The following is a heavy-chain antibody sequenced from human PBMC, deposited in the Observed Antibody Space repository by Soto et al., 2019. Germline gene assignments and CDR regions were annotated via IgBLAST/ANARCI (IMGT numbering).Heavy chain of an antibody. CDR2: IYYSGST. V-gene: IGHV4-30-4*01. CDR3: ARDSGFYYDTAGYFDY. J-gene: IGHJ4*02. Sequence: QVQLQESGPGLVKPSQTLSLTCTVSGGSISSGDYYWSWIRQPPGKGLEWIGYIYYSGSTYYNPSLKSRVTISVDTSKNHFSLKLSSVTAADTAVYYCARDSGFYYDTAGYFDYWGQGTLVTVSS. D-gene: IGHD3-22*01. CDR1: GGSISSGDYY.